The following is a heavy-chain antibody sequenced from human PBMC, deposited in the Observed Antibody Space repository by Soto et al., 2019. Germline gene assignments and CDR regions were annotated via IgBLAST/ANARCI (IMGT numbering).Heavy chain of an antibody. CDR1: GYTFTSYG. D-gene: IGHD3-10*01. CDR3: ARESGGAGAWFGLADAFYI. J-gene: IGHJ3*02. Sequence: QVQLVQSGAEVKKPGASVKVSCKASGYTFTSYGISWVRQAPGQGLEWMGWISAYNGNTNYAQKPQGRVNMNNNTTPSTAQKGLGSLRSDDTGVYYCARESGGAGAWFGLADAFYIWGQGTMVTVSS. V-gene: IGHV1-18*01. CDR2: ISAYNGNT.